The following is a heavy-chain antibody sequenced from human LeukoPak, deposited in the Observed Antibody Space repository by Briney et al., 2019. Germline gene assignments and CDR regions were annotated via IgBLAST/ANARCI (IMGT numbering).Heavy chain of an antibody. CDR3: AKVLSPIYYYDSSGYYPDY. CDR1: GFTFSSYG. D-gene: IGHD3-22*01. Sequence: PGRSLRLSCAASGFTFSSYGMHWVRQAPGKGLEWVAVISYDGSNKYYADSVKGRFTISRDNSKNTLYLQMNSLRAEDTAVYYCAKVLSPIYYYDSSGYYPDYWGQGTLVTVSS. CDR2: ISYDGSNK. V-gene: IGHV3-30*18. J-gene: IGHJ4*02.